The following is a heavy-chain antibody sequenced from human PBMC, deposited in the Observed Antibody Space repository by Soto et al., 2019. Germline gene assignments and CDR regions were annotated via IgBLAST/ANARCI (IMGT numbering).Heavy chain of an antibody. V-gene: IGHV3-30*03. J-gene: IGHJ4*02. D-gene: IGHD3-10*01. CDR1: GFPFTSYG. CDR2: ISYDGSNK. Sequence: QVQLVESGGGVVQPGRSLRLSCAASGFPFTSYGMHWVREGPGKGLEWLAVISYDGSNKFYADSLKGRFTISRDNSKNTLYLQLNSLRPEDRALYYCVGGQFYFDYRGQGTLVIVSS. CDR3: VGGQFYFDY.